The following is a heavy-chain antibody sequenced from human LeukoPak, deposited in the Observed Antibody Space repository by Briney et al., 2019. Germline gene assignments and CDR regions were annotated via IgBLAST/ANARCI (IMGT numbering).Heavy chain of an antibody. CDR1: GFTFISYW. J-gene: IGHJ6*03. CDR3: ARATSGSPLYYYYMDV. Sequence: GGSLRLSCAASGFTFISYWMSWVRQAPGKGLEWVSSISGSSTYIYYADSVKGRFTISRGTTKNSLYLQMHTLRAEDTAVYYCARATSGSPLYYYYMDVWGKGTTVTVSS. V-gene: IGHV3-21*01. CDR2: ISGSSTYI. D-gene: IGHD1-26*01.